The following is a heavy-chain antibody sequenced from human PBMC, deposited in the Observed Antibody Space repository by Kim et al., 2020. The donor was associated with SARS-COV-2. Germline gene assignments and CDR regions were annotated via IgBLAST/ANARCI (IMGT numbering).Heavy chain of an antibody. CDR1: GFTFTSSA. V-gene: IGHV1-58*02. Sequence: SVKVSCKASGFTFTSSAMQWVRQARGQRLEWIGWIVVGSGNTNYAQKFQERVTITRDMSTSTAYMELSSLRSEDTAVYYCAADNKIPYYGMDVWGQGTTVTVSS. CDR3: AADNKIPYYGMDV. CDR2: IVVGSGNT. J-gene: IGHJ6*02.